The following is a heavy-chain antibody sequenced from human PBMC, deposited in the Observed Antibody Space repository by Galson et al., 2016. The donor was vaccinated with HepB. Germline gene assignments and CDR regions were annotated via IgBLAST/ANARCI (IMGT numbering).Heavy chain of an antibody. D-gene: IGHD2/OR15-2a*01. J-gene: IGHJ5*02. CDR2: IFSNDAK. CDR1: GFSLSNARMG. Sequence: PALVKPTQTLTLTCTVSGFSLSNARMGVAWIRQPPGKALEWLAHIFSNDAKSLSTSLKSRLTISKDTSKSQVVLTLTNLDPVDTATYYCARLIGDTFDCFDPWGRGTLVTVSS. CDR3: ARLIGDTFDCFDP. V-gene: IGHV2-26*01.